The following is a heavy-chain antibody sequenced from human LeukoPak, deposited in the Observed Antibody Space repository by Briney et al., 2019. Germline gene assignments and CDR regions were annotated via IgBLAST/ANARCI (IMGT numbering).Heavy chain of an antibody. Sequence: GGSLSLSYAASGFSFSSDSRNWGRPDAGRGLEWVSSISSSSTYIYYADSLKGRFTISRDNAKNSLYLQMNSLRAEDTAVYYCARRVASANDAFDIWGQGTMVTVSS. CDR2: ISSSSTYI. CDR3: ARRVASANDAFDI. CDR1: GFSFSSDS. J-gene: IGHJ3*02. D-gene: IGHD6-13*01. V-gene: IGHV3-21*01.